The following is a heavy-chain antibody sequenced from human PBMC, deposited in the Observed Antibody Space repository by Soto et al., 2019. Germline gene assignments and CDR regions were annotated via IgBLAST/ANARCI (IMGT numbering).Heavy chain of an antibody. J-gene: IGHJ6*04. CDR2: IDPSDSYT. Sequence: PGESLKISCKGSGYSFTSYWISWVRQMPGKGLEWMGRIDPSDSYTNYSPSFQGHVTISADKSISTAYLQWSSLKASDTAMYYCARRIHYDILTGPSYYYGMDVWGKGTTVTVSS. V-gene: IGHV5-10-1*01. CDR3: ARRIHYDILTGPSYYYGMDV. D-gene: IGHD3-9*01. CDR1: GYSFTSYW.